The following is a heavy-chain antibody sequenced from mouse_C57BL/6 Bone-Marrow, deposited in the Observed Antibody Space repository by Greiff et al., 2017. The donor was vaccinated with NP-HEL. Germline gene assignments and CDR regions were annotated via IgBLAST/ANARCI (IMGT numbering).Heavy chain of an antibody. V-gene: IGHV14-4*01. CDR2: IDPENGDT. J-gene: IGHJ3*01. CDR3: TWGIKAGCAY. CDR1: GFIINAVY. D-gene: IGHD2-4*01. Sequence: QQSGPVLVWPVASVTLSCTASGFIINAVYLPCLPQLPVPCLVWFGWIDPENGDTEYASKFQGKATITADTSSNTAYLQLSSLTSEDTAVYYCTWGIKAGCAYWGQGTLVTVSA.